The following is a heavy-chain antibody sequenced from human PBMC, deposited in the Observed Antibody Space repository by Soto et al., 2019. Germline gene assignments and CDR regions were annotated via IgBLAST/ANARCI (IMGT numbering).Heavy chain of an antibody. CDR2: INAGNGNT. D-gene: IGHD4-17*01. CDR1: GYTLTELS. CDR3: ARDIFPPTTGLPRVLDY. Sequence: SVKVSCKVSGYTLTELSMHWVRQAPGKGLEWMGWINAGNGNTKYSQKFQGRVTITRDTSASTAYMELSSLRSEDTAVYYCARDIFPPTTGLPRVLDYSGQGTLLTVSS. J-gene: IGHJ4*02. V-gene: IGHV1-3*01.